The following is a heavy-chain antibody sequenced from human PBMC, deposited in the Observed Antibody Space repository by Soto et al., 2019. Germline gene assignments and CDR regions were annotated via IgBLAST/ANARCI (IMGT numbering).Heavy chain of an antibody. CDR3: GKTLGVVDY. J-gene: IGHJ4*02. Sequence: TGGSLRLSCAASGFTFSSYEMNWVRQAPGKGLEWVSYISSSGSTIYYADSVKGRFTISRDNAKNSLYLQMNSLRAEDTAVYYCGKTLGVVDYWGQGTLVTVSS. CDR1: GFTFSSYE. CDR2: ISSSGSTI. D-gene: IGHD2-15*01. V-gene: IGHV3-48*03.